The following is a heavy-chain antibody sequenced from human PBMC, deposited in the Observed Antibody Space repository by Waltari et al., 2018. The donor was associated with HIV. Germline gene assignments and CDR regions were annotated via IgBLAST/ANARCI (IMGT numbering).Heavy chain of an antibody. CDR3: ARGVKYLDFGGSYWDADP. D-gene: IGHD3-3*01. CDR2: LFGEGQT. CDR1: GFFVITQA. V-gene: IGHV3-53*04. J-gene: IGHJ5*02. Sequence: SGGPLVHPGASLTLSYAPSGFFVITQAMTSCRRRRGRGLGWAGTLFGEGQTFCPFPMEGRFFASKDESKNSVFLEMNYLRPDDTAIYYCARGVKYLDFGGSYWDADPWGQRIQVTVSS.